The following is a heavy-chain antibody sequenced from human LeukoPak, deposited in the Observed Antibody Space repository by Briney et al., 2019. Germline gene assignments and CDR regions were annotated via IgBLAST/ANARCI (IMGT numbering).Heavy chain of an antibody. CDR2: IYTSGTI. J-gene: IGHJ5*02. V-gene: IGHV4-4*07. CDR3: ARVRYYDILTGYFWFDP. D-gene: IGHD3-9*01. CDR1: GGSISSYY. Sequence: SETLSLTCTVSGGSISSYYWSWIRQPAGTALEWIGRIYTSGTITYNPSLKSRVTMSVDTSKNQFSLKLSSVTAADTAVYYCARVRYYDILTGYFWFDPWGQGTLVTVSS.